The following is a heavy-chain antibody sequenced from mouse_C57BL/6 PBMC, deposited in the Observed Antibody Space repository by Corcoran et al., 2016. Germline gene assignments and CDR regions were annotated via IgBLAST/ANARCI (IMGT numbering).Heavy chain of an antibody. CDR2: INTYSGVP. CDR3: ARGGGNYWYFDV. V-gene: IGHV9-3*01. CDR1: GYTFTTYG. J-gene: IGHJ1*03. Sequence: QIQLVQSGPEQKKPGETVKISCKASGYTFTTYGMSWVKRAPGKGLKWMGWINTYSGVPTYADDFKGRFAFSLETSASTAYLQINNLNNEDTATYFCARGGGNYWYFDVWGTGTTVTVSS. D-gene: IGHD1-1*02.